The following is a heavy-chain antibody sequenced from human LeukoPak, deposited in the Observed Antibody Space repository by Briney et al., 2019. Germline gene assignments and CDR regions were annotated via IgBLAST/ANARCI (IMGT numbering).Heavy chain of an antibody. D-gene: IGHD6-13*01. V-gene: IGHV3-33*01. Sequence: GGSLRLSCAASRFTFSSYGMHWVRQAPGKGLEWVAVIWYDGSNKYYADSVKGRFTISRDNSKNTLYLQMNSLRAEDTAVYYCARAAGDSSSWHSFWWRYWGQGTLVTVSS. CDR2: IWYDGSNK. J-gene: IGHJ4*02. CDR3: ARAAGDSSSWHSFWWRY. CDR1: RFTFSSYG.